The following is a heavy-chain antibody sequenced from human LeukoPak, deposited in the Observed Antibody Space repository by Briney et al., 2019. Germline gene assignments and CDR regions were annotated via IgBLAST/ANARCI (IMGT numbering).Heavy chain of an antibody. CDR1: GYSFSDYW. Sequence: GESLKISCKASGYSFSDYWIGWVRHMPGKGLEWMTIIYPGDSETRYSPSLQGQVTISADKSINTVYLQWNSLRASDTAMYYCARSSSGYSTIDYWGQGTLVTVSS. CDR3: ARSSSGYSTIDY. V-gene: IGHV5-51*01. CDR2: IYPGDSET. J-gene: IGHJ4*02. D-gene: IGHD3-22*01.